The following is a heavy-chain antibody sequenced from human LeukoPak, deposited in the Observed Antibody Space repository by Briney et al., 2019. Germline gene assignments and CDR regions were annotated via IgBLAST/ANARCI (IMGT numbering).Heavy chain of an antibody. CDR1: GGSISSYY. Sequence: SETLSLTCTVSGGSISSYYWSWIRQPPGKGLEWIGYIYYSGSTNYNPSLKSRVTISVDTSKNQFSLKLSSVTAADTAVYYCARKKYSTSYYFDYGGQEPLSTVSS. V-gene: IGHV4-59*01. CDR3: ARKKYSTSYYFDY. J-gene: IGHJ4*02. D-gene: IGHD6-6*01. CDR2: IYYSGST.